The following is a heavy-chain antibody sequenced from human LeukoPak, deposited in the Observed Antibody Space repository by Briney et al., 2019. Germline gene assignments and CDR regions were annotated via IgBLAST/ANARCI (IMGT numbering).Heavy chain of an antibody. J-gene: IGHJ4*02. CDR1: GFTFSNSA. Sequence: GGSLRLSCAASGFTFSNSAMNWVRQVPGKGLEWVSSIDYDSSHIYYAASVRGRFTISRDNARNSVYLQMNSLRAEDTAVYYCARDRDYVWGSYRYSPLFDYWGQGTLVTVSS. V-gene: IGHV3-21*01. CDR3: ARDRDYVWGSYRYSPLFDY. CDR2: IDYDSSHI. D-gene: IGHD3-16*02.